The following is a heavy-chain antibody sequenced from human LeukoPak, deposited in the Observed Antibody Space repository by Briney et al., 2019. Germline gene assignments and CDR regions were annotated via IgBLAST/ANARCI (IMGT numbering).Heavy chain of an antibody. D-gene: IGHD1-26*01. CDR3: ARGSDSGSYPPFDY. CDR2: IIPIFGTA. CDR1: GGTFSSYA. V-gene: IGHV1-69*05. J-gene: IGHJ4*02. Sequence: SVKVSCKASGGTFSSYAISWVRQAPGQGLEWMGGIIPIFGTANYAQKFQGRVTIATDESTSTAYMELSSLRSEDTAVYYCARGSDSGSYPPFDYWGQGTLVTISS.